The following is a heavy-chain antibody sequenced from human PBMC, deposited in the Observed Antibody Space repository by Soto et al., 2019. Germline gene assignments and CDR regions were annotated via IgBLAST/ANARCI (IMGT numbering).Heavy chain of an antibody. V-gene: IGHV3-30*03. J-gene: IGHJ1*01. CDR2: ISYDGSIK. CDR1: GFTFSSYG. CDR3: ASSIN. Sequence: PGGSLRLSCAASGFTFSSYGMHWVRQAPGKGLEWVAIISYDGSIKYYADSVKGRFTISRDNSKNTLFLQMNNLRVDDTAVYYCASSINWGQGTLVTVSS.